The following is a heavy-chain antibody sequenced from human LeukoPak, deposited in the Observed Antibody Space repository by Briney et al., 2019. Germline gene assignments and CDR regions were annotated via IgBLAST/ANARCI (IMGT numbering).Heavy chain of an antibody. Sequence: SETLSLTCAVYGGSFSGYYWSWIRQPPGKGLEWIGEINHSGSTNYNPSLKSRVTISVDTSKNQFPLKLSSVTAADTAVYYCASGSIAVAQIDYWGQGTLVTVSS. CDR3: ASGSIAVAQIDY. V-gene: IGHV4-34*01. J-gene: IGHJ4*02. CDR1: GGSFSGYY. CDR2: INHSGST. D-gene: IGHD6-19*01.